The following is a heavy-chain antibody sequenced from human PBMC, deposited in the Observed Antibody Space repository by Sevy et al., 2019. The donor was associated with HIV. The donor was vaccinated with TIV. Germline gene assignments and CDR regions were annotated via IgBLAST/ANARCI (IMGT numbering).Heavy chain of an antibody. CDR1: GGTFSSYA. CDR2: IIPIFGTA. V-gene: IGHV1-69*13. Sequence: ASVKVSCKASGGTFSSYAISWVRQAPGQGLEWMGGIIPIFGTANYAQKFQGRVTITADESTSTAYMELSSLRSEDTAVYECARCQDYGSGPSWGWFDPWGQGTLVTVSS. CDR3: ARCQDYGSGPSWGWFDP. J-gene: IGHJ5*02. D-gene: IGHD3-10*01.